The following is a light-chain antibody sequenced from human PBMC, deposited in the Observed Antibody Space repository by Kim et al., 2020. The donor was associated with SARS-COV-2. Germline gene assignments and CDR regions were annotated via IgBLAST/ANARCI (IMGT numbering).Light chain of an antibody. J-gene: IGKJ4*01. Sequence: AIRMTQSPSSLSASTGDRVTITCRASQGISSYLAWYQQKPGKAPKLLIYAASTLQSGVPSRFSGSGSGTDFTLTISCLQSEDFATYYCQQYYSYPLTCGGGTKLEI. CDR1: QGISSY. V-gene: IGKV1-8*01. CDR3: QQYYSYPLT. CDR2: AAS.